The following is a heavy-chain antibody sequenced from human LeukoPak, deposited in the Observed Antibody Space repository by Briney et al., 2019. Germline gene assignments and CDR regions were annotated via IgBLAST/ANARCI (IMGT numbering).Heavy chain of an antibody. CDR1: GYNFTLYA. Sequence: ASVKVSCKASGYNFTLYAMNWVRQAPGQGLEWMGWINTNTGNPTYAQGFTGRFVFSLDTSVTTAYLQINSLKSEDTAVYYCAREDYVWGSDYGGYWGQGTLVTVSS. D-gene: IGHD3-16*01. J-gene: IGHJ4*02. V-gene: IGHV7-4-1*02. CDR3: AREDYVWGSDYGGY. CDR2: INTNTGNP.